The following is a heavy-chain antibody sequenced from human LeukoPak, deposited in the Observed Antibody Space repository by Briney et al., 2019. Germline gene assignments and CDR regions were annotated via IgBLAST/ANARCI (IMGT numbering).Heavy chain of an antibody. Sequence: MPSEALSLTCTVSGGSISSGDYYWSWIRQPPGKGLEWIGYIYYSGSTYYNPSLKSRVTISVDTSKNQFSLKLSSVTAADTAVYYCARVIAVAGTPSQWFDPWGQGTLVTVSS. D-gene: IGHD6-19*01. CDR3: ARVIAVAGTPSQWFDP. CDR1: GGSISSGDYY. V-gene: IGHV4-30-4*02. CDR2: IYYSGST. J-gene: IGHJ5*02.